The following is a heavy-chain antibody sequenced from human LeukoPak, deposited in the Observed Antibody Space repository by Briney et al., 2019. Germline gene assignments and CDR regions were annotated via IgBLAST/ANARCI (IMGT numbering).Heavy chain of an antibody. J-gene: IGHJ4*02. Sequence: GGSLRLSCAASGFTFDDYAMHWVRQAPGKGLEWVSGISWNSGSIGYADSVKGRFTISRDNAKNSLYLQMSSLRAEDTALYYCAKAKYGTHYYFDYWGQGTLVTVSS. CDR3: AKAKYGTHYYFDY. CDR2: ISWNSGSI. D-gene: IGHD2/OR15-2a*01. CDR1: GFTFDDYA. V-gene: IGHV3-9*01.